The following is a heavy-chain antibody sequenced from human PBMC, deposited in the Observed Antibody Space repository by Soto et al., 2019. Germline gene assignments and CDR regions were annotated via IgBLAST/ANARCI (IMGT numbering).Heavy chain of an antibody. CDR3: ARGPTIFGVGVDAFDS. D-gene: IGHD3-3*01. Sequence: EVQMLESGGGLVQPGGSLRLSCAASGFTLSSYALSWVRQAPGKGLEWVSGTSGSGDFTFDADSVRGRFTISRDNSMNTLYRQMNSLRVEDTAVYYCARGPTIFGVGVDAFDSWGQGTMASVSS. CDR2: TSGSGDFT. J-gene: IGHJ3*02. CDR1: GFTLSSYA. V-gene: IGHV3-23*01.